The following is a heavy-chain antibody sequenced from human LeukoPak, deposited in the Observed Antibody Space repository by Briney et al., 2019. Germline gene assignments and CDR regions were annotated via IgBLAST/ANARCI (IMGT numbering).Heavy chain of an antibody. Sequence: GGSLRLSCAASGFTFSSYSMHWVRQAPGKGLEWVSSISTSSIYIYYADSVKGRFTISRDNAKNSLYLQMNSLRAEDTAVYYCARDRWGYSYGGDWGQGTLVTVSS. V-gene: IGHV3-21*01. D-gene: IGHD5-18*01. CDR3: ARDRWGYSYGGD. J-gene: IGHJ4*02. CDR2: ISTSSIYI. CDR1: GFTFSSYS.